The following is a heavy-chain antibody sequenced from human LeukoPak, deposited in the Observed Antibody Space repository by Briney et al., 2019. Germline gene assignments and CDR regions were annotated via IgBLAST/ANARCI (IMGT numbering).Heavy chain of an antibody. J-gene: IGHJ4*02. D-gene: IGHD6-19*01. CDR2: ISSSGSTI. Sequence: GGSLRLSCAASGFTFSSYEMNWVRQAPGKGLEWVSYISSSGSTIYYADSVKGRFTISRDNSKNTLYLQLNSLRAEDAAVYYCAKSSGDHWLVWDYWGQGTLVTVSS. V-gene: IGHV3-48*03. CDR3: AKSSGDHWLVWDY. CDR1: GFTFSSYE.